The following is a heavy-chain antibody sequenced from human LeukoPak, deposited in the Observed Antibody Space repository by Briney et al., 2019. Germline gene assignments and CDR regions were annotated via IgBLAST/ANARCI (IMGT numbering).Heavy chain of an antibody. Sequence: PSQTLSLTCAVSGVPFSNYYWSWVRQSPRQGLEWIGEISHSGYTNYNPSLKSRVTMSIDTSMNQFSLKLTSVTAADAGVYYCTRAVAGHPDWGQGTLVTVSS. CDR3: TRAVAGHPD. CDR1: GVPFSNYY. D-gene: IGHD6-19*01. CDR2: ISHSGYT. J-gene: IGHJ4*02. V-gene: IGHV4-34*01.